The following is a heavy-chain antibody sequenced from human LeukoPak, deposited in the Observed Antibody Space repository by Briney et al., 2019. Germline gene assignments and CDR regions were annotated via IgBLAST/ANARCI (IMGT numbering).Heavy chain of an antibody. V-gene: IGHV3-23*01. CDR1: GFTFSTYA. Sequence: GGSLRLSCAASGFTFSTYAMTWVRQAPGKGLEWVPGINSNGDEIYYADSVRGRFTISRDNSNNALYLQVDSLRAEDTAVYYCANWIGSSSRDYWGQGTLVTVSS. J-gene: IGHJ4*02. CDR2: INSNGDEI. CDR3: ANWIGSSSRDY. D-gene: IGHD6-6*01.